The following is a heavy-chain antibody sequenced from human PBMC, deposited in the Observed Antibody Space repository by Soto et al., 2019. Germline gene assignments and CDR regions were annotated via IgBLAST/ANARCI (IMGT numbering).Heavy chain of an antibody. Sequence: ASVKVSCKVSGYTLTELSMQWGRQAPGKRLEWMGGFDPEDGETIYAQKFQGRVTMTEDTSTDTAYMELSSLRSEDTAVYYCATQVGATRFIYYYGMDVWGQGTTVTVSS. D-gene: IGHD1-26*01. CDR1: GYTLTELS. V-gene: IGHV1-24*01. CDR3: ATQVGATRFIYYYGMDV. CDR2: FDPEDGET. J-gene: IGHJ6*02.